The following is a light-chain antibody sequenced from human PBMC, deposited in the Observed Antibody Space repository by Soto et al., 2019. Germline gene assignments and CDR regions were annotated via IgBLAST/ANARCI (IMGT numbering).Light chain of an antibody. Sequence: AIQMTQSPSSLSASVGDRVIITCRASQGVGRDLGWYQQKPRKAPRLLIYHASTLLSGVPSRFSGSGSGTDFTLTIASLQPEDFAPYFCLQDYSNPLTFGGGTKVANK. CDR1: QGVGRD. V-gene: IGKV1-6*01. CDR2: HAS. CDR3: LQDYSNPLT. J-gene: IGKJ4*01.